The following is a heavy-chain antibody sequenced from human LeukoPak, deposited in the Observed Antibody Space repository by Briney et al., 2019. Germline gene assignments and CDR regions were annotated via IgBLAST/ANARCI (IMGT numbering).Heavy chain of an antibody. V-gene: IGHV3-7*03. J-gene: IGHJ4*02. CDR2: INQDGSQK. D-gene: IGHD3-3*01. CDR1: GFMFSSHW. CDR3: ASGERSGYLG. Sequence: SGGSLRPSCVPSGFMFSSHWMSWVRQAPGKGLEWVANINQDGSQKYYMDSVKGRFTISRDNAKNSLYLQMNSLRAEDTAVYYCASGERSGYLGWGQGTLVTVSS.